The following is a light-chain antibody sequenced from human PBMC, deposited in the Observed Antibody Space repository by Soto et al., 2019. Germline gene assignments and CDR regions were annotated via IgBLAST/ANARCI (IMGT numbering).Light chain of an antibody. J-gene: IGKJ1*01. CDR2: TAS. V-gene: IGKV1-39*01. CDR3: HQRQSWPRT. Sequence: DIQMTQSPSSLSASVGDRVTITCRTSQSISNFLSWYQQKPGKAPKLLIYTASTLQSGVPSRFSGSGSGTDFTLTISSLAPDDFAIYYCHQRQSWPRTFGQGTKVEIK. CDR1: QSISNF.